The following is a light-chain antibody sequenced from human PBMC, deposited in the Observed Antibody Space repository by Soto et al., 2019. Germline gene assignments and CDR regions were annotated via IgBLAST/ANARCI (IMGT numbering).Light chain of an antibody. CDR1: QSISSY. J-gene: IGKJ2*01. Sequence: DIQMTQSPSSLSASVGDRVTITCRASQSISSYLNWYQQKPGKAPKLLIYAASSLQSGVPSRFSGSGSGTDFTLTISSLQTEDFATYYCQQCYSTPYTFGQGTKLESK. CDR3: QQCYSTPYT. V-gene: IGKV1-39*01. CDR2: AAS.